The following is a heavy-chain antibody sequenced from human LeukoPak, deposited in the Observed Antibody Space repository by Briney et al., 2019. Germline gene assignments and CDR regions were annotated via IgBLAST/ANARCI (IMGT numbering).Heavy chain of an antibody. Sequence: SETLSLTCTVSGGSISSYYWSWIRQPPGKGLEWIGYIYYSGSTNYNPSLKSRVTISVDTSKNQFSLKLSSVTAADTAVYYCAGDVLGGGDYWGQGTLVTVSS. CDR1: GGSISSYY. J-gene: IGHJ4*02. CDR2: IYYSGST. CDR3: AGDVLGGGDY. V-gene: IGHV4-59*12. D-gene: IGHD2-15*01.